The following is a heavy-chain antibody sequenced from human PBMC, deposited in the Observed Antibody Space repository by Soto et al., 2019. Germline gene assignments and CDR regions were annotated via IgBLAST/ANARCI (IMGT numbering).Heavy chain of an antibody. CDR3: ARDRYYSSSPPLYGMDV. V-gene: IGHV3-48*02. CDR2: ISSSSTI. J-gene: IGHJ6*02. CDR1: GFPFSSYS. Sequence: PGGSLRLSCAASGFPFSSYSMNWVRQAPGKGLEWVSYISSSSTIYYADSVKGRFTISRDNAKNSLYLQMNSLRDEDTAVYYCARDRYYSSSPPLYGMDVWGQGTTVTVSS. D-gene: IGHD6-13*01.